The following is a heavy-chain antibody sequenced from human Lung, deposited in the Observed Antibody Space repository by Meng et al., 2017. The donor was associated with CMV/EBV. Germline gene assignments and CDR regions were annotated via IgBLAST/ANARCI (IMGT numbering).Heavy chain of an antibody. J-gene: IGHJ6*02. CDR1: GFTFSVYS. V-gene: IGHV3-21*01. CDR3: ARESSGSFGLDV. Sequence: GGSLKIXCAASGFTFSVYSINWVRQAPGKGLEWVSSISSSSSFIYYADSVKGRFTISRDNAENSLSLQMNGLRAEDTAVYYCARESSGSFGLDVWGQGTTVTVSS. CDR2: ISSSSSFI. D-gene: IGHD6-25*01.